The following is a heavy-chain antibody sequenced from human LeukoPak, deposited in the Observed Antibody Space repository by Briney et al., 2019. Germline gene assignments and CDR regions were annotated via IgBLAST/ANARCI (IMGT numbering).Heavy chain of an antibody. Sequence: GESLKISCQGSGYRFIGYWIGWVRQVPGKGLEWLGIIYPGDSDTKYRPSLQGQVTISVDKSINTAYQQWSGLKASDTAIYYCARSEMSTFFDFWGQGTLVTVSS. CDR1: GYRFIGYW. CDR2: IYPGDSDT. J-gene: IGHJ5*01. D-gene: IGHD5-24*01. CDR3: ARSEMSTFFDF. V-gene: IGHV5-51*01.